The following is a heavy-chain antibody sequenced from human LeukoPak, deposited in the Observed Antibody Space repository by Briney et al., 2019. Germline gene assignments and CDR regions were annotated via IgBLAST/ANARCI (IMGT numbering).Heavy chain of an antibody. CDR1: GLTFSNAW. J-gene: IGHJ4*02. CDR3: ASGKSVAGIFDY. D-gene: IGHD6-19*01. V-gene: IGHV3-7*03. Sequence: PGGSLRLSCAASGLTFSNAWMSWVRQAPGKGLEWVANIKQDGSEKYYVDSVKGRFTISRDNSKNTLYLQMNSLRAEDTAVYYCASGKSVAGIFDYWGQGTLVTVSS. CDR2: IKQDGSEK.